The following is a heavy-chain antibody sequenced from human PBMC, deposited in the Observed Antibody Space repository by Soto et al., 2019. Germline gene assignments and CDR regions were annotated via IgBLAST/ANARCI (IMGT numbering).Heavy chain of an antibody. V-gene: IGHV3-74*01. Sequence: LRLSCAASGFTFSSYWMHWVRQAPGKGLVWVSRINSDGSSTSYADSVKGRFTISRDNAKNTLYLQMNSLRAEDTAVYYCARDQEYSGFWSGYRPYNWFDPWGQGTLVTVSS. CDR3: ARDQEYSGFWSGYRPYNWFDP. CDR2: INSDGSST. CDR1: GFTFSSYW. D-gene: IGHD3-3*01. J-gene: IGHJ5*02.